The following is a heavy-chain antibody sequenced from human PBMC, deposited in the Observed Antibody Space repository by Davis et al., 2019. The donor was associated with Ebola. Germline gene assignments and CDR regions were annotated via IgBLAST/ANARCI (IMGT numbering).Heavy chain of an antibody. CDR3: TSSDSSLP. CDR1: GFTFSGSA. V-gene: IGHV3-73*01. CDR2: IRSKANSYAT. J-gene: IGHJ6*04. D-gene: IGHD6-6*01. Sequence: GGSLRLSCAASGFTFSGSAMHWVRQASGKGLEWVGRIRSKANSYATAYAASVKVRFTISRDDSKNTAYLQMNSLKTEDTAVYYCTSSDSSLPWGKGTTVTVSS.